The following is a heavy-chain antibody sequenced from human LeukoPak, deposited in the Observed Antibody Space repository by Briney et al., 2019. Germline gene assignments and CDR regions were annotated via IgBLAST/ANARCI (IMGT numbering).Heavy chain of an antibody. Sequence: PGGFLRLSCAASGFTFSSYGMHWVRQAPGKGLEWVAVISYDGNNQYYGDSVKGRFTISRDNSKNTLYLQMNSLGAEDTAVYYCAKRDYFGSVDSYYAMDVWGQGTTVTVSS. CDR1: GFTFSSYG. D-gene: IGHD3-10*01. V-gene: IGHV3-30*18. J-gene: IGHJ6*02. CDR2: ISYDGNNQ. CDR3: AKRDYFGSVDSYYAMDV.